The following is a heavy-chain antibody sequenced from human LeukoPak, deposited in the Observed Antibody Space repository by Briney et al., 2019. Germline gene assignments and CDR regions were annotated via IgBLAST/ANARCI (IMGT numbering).Heavy chain of an antibody. Sequence: PSETLSLTCTVSGGSISSSSNYWGWIRQPPGKGLEWIGSISNSGSNYYNPSLKSRVTILVDTSKNQFSLKLSSVTAADTAVYYCARQYDSSGYYYFDYWGQGTLVTVSS. CDR3: ARQYDSSGYYYFDY. CDR1: GGSISSSSNY. CDR2: ISNSGSN. D-gene: IGHD3-22*01. J-gene: IGHJ4*02. V-gene: IGHV4-39*01.